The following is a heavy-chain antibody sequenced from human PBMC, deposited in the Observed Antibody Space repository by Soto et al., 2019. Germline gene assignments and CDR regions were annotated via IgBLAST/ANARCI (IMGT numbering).Heavy chain of an antibody. CDR3: ARGYYSGSNPSAFDY. D-gene: IGHD1-26*01. V-gene: IGHV1-69*01. CDR2: ITPTLNIA. Sequence: QLQLVQSGAEVREPASSVKVSCKASGGTFSSYTVIWVRQAPGQGLEWMGGITPTLNIAKYAEKFQGRVTITADESTSTVNMHLSSLRSEDTAVYFCARGYYSGSNPSAFDYWGQGTLVAVSS. J-gene: IGHJ4*02. CDR1: GGTFSSYT.